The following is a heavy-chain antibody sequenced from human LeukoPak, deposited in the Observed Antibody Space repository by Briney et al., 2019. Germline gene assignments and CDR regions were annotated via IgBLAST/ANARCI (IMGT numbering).Heavy chain of an antibody. Sequence: ASVKVSWKASGYPFTSYDINWVLQATGQGLERMGLMNPNSGNTGYAQKSQGRVTMTRNTSISTAYMELSSLRSEDTAVYACARWDGGYMNAFDIRGQAIMVTASS. CDR3: ARWDGGYMNAFDI. D-gene: IGHD2-15*01. V-gene: IGHV1-8*01. CDR1: GYPFTSYD. CDR2: MNPNSGNT. J-gene: IGHJ3*02.